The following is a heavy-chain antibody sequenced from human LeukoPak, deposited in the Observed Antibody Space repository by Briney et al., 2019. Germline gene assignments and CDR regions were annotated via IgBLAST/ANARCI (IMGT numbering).Heavy chain of an antibody. Sequence: PSETLSLTCAVYGGSFSGYYWSWIRRPPGKGLEWIGEINHSGSTNYNPSLKSRVTISVDTSKNQFSLKLSSVTAADTAVYYCAGSQWLYYFDYWGQGTLVTVSS. CDR2: INHSGST. CDR3: AGSQWLYYFDY. J-gene: IGHJ4*02. D-gene: IGHD6-19*01. CDR1: GGSFSGYY. V-gene: IGHV4-34*01.